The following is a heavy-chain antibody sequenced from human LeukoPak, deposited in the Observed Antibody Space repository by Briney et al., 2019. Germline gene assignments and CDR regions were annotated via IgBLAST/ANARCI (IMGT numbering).Heavy chain of an antibody. CDR3: AKDEGQWELRFFDY. J-gene: IGHJ4*02. CDR2: ISGSGGST. D-gene: IGHD1-26*01. CDR1: GFTFSSYA. Sequence: GGSLRLSCAASGFTFSSYAMSWVRQAPGKGLEWVSAISGSGGSTYYVDSVKGRFTISRDNSKNTLYLQMNSLRAEDTAVYYCAKDEGQWELRFFDYWGQGTLVTVSS. V-gene: IGHV3-23*01.